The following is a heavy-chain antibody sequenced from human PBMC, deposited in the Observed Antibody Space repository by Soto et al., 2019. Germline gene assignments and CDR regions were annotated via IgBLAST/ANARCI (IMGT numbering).Heavy chain of an antibody. CDR2: IYPGDSDT. Sequence: GASLKISCKGSGYSFTSYWIGWVRQMPGKGLEWVGIIYPGDSDTRYSPSFQGQATITADKSLSTAYLQWSRPTADEAAMYYWARPDSNGVDYWGQGTLVTVSS. D-gene: IGHD3-22*01. CDR3: ARPDSNGVDY. V-gene: IGHV5-51*01. CDR1: GYSFTSYW. J-gene: IGHJ4*02.